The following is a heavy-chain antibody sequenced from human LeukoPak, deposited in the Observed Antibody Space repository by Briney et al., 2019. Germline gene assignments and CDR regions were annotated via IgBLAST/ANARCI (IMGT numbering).Heavy chain of an antibody. V-gene: IGHV3-20*04. CDR2: IKWNGGST. CDR3: ARNSGAGYYFYMDV. CDR1: GFTFDDYG. D-gene: IGHD3-10*01. Sequence: GGSLRLSCAASGFTFDDYGMSWVRQAPGKGLEWVSGIKWNGGSTGYADSVKGRFTISRDNAKNSLYLQMNSLRAEDTALYYCARNSGAGYYFYMDVWGQGTMVTVSS. J-gene: IGHJ6*03.